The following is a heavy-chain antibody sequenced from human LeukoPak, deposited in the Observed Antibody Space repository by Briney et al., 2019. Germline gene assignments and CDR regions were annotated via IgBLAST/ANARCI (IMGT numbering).Heavy chain of an antibody. J-gene: IGHJ5*02. D-gene: IGHD5-12*01. Sequence: PSETLSLTCTVSGGSISSYYWSWIRQPPGKGLEWIRYIYYSGSTNYNPSLKSRVTISVDTSKNQFSLKLSSVTAADTAVYYCARLAYSGYGWFDPWGQGTLVTVSS. CDR3: ARLAYSGYGWFDP. V-gene: IGHV4-59*08. CDR2: IYYSGST. CDR1: GGSISSYY.